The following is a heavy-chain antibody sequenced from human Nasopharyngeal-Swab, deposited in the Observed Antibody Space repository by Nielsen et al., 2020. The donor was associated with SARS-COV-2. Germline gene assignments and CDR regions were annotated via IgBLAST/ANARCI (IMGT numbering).Heavy chain of an antibody. CDR1: GGSITSSRHR. CDR3: ARLDPFGSEDK. J-gene: IGHJ4*02. V-gene: IGHV4-39*02. D-gene: IGHD3-3*01. CDR2: SLVNRYT. Sequence: SETLSLTCTVSGGSITSSRHRWGWIRQPPGKGLQWLGQSLVNRYTEYHPSVRGRVTVYADTSENYFTLRLSSVTAADTAVYYCARLDPFGSEDKWGQGTLVTVSS.